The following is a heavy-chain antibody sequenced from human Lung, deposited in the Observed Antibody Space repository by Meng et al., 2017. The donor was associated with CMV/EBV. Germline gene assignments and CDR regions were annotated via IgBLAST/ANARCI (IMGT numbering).Heavy chain of an antibody. J-gene: IGHJ6*02. V-gene: IGHV1-2*02. Sequence: SVKVSXKASGYTFTGYYMHWVRQAPGQGLEWMGWINPNSGGTNYAQKFQGRVTMTRDTSINTAYMELSRLRSDDTAVYYCARDRVPAAFRDYGMDVWGQGTTVTVSS. CDR1: GYTFTGYY. CDR3: ARDRVPAAFRDYGMDV. CDR2: INPNSGGT. D-gene: IGHD2-2*01.